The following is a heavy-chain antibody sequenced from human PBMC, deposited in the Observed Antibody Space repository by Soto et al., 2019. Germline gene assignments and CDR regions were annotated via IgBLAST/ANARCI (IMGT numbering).Heavy chain of an antibody. D-gene: IGHD3-22*01. CDR1: GFTFSSYW. CDR2: INTDGSST. Sequence: EVQLVESGVGLVQPGGSLRLSCAASGFTFSSYWMHWVRQVPGKGLVWVSHINTDGSSTTYADSVKGRFIISRDNAKNMVYLQMNSLRAEDTAVYFCARPRYVGSGTPFDYWGQGTLVTVSS. CDR3: ARPRYVGSGTPFDY. J-gene: IGHJ4*02. V-gene: IGHV3-74*01.